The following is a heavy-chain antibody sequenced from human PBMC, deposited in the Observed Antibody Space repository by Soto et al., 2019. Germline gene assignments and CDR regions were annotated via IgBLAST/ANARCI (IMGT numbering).Heavy chain of an antibody. CDR2: ISAYNGNT. CDR3: ASLGYCSSTSCYGDFDY. J-gene: IGHJ4*02. V-gene: IGHV1-18*01. Sequence: ASVKVSCKASGYTFTSYGISWVRQAPGQGLEWMGWISAYNGNTNYAQKLQGRVTMTTDTSTSTAYMELRSLRSDDTAVYYCASLGYCSSTSCYGDFDYWGQGTLVTVSS. D-gene: IGHD2-2*01. CDR1: GYTFTSYG.